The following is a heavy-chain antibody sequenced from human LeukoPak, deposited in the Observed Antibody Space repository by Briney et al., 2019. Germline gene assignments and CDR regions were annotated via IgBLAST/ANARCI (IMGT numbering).Heavy chain of an antibody. CDR2: IYYSGST. J-gene: IGHJ3*02. V-gene: IGHV4-31*03. D-gene: IGHD3-22*01. CDR3: ARHYYYDSSGYRSDAFDI. CDR1: GGSISSGGYY. Sequence: SQTLSLTCTVSGGSISSGGYYWSWIRQHPGKGLEWIGNIYYSGSTYYNPSLKSRVTISVDTSKNQFSLKLSSVTAADTAVYYCARHYYYDSSGYRSDAFDIWGQGTMVTVSS.